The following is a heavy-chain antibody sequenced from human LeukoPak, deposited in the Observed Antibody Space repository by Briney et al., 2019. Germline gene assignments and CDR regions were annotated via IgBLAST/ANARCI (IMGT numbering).Heavy chain of an antibody. D-gene: IGHD6-13*01. J-gene: IGHJ4*02. Sequence: GGSLRLSCAASGFTFSSYWMSWVRQAPGKGLEWVANIKQDGSEKYYVDSVKGRFTISRDNAKNSLYLQMNSLRAEDTAVYYCARTNIAAAAFFDYWGQGTLVTVSS. V-gene: IGHV3-7*04. CDR2: IKQDGSEK. CDR3: ARTNIAAAAFFDY. CDR1: GFTFSSYW.